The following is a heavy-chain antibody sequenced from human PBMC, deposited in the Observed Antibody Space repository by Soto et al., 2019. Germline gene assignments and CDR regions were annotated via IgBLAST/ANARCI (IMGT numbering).Heavy chain of an antibody. CDR1: GVSVGSGSFY. CDR3: ARGATVTQFDY. Sequence: SETLSPTCTVSGVSVGSGSFYWAWIRQPPGKGLEWIGFGSYSGTTNYKPSLKSRVTISVDTSRSQISLKVSSLTAADTAVYYCARGATVTQFDYWGRGTLVTVSS. J-gene: IGHJ4*02. V-gene: IGHV4-61*01. CDR2: GSYSGTT. D-gene: IGHD4-17*01.